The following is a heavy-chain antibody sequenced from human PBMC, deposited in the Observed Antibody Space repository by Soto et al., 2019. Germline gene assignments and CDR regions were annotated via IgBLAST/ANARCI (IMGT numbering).Heavy chain of an antibody. CDR3: ARSVGYRSGWWPYYFDY. D-gene: IGHD6-19*01. Sequence: PSETLSLTCAVSGDSISSVGYSWNWIRRPPGEGLEWIGYIYHSGSFLYNPSLKSRVTISLDRSKNQFSLRLSSVTAADTAVFYCARSVGYRSGWWPYYFDYWGQGALVTVSS. CDR1: GDSISSVGYS. CDR2: IYHSGSF. J-gene: IGHJ4*02. V-gene: IGHV4-30-2*01.